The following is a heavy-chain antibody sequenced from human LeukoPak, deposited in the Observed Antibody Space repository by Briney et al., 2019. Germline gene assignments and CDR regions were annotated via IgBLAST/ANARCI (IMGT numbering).Heavy chain of an antibody. J-gene: IGHJ6*03. CDR2: IKQDGSEK. D-gene: IGHD1-7*01. CDR1: GFTFSSYW. CDR3: ARERQNWNYVWTDYYYYMGV. V-gene: IGHV3-7*01. Sequence: PGGSLRLSCAASGFTFSSYWMSWVRQAPGKGLEWVANIKQDGSEKYYVDSVKGRFTISRDNAKNSLYLQMNSLRAEDTAEYYCARERQNWNYVWTDYYYYMGVWGKGTTVTVSS.